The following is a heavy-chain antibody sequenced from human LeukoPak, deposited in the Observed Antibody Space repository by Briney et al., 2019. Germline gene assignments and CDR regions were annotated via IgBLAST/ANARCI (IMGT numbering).Heavy chain of an antibody. CDR2: ISGSGGST. J-gene: IGHJ6*02. Sequence: GGSLRLSCAASGFTFSSYAMSWVRQAPGKGLEWVSAISGSGGSTYYADSVKGQFTISRDNSKNTLYLQMNSLRAEDTAVYYCAGEYSSGWYGMDVWGQGTTVTASS. CDR1: GFTFSSYA. D-gene: IGHD6-19*01. CDR3: AGEYSSGWYGMDV. V-gene: IGHV3-23*01.